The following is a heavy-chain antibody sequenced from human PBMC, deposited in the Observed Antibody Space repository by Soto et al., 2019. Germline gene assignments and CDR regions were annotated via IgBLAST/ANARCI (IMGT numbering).Heavy chain of an antibody. CDR2: ISSSSSTI. CDR3: ARPKIVLVPAASYYYGMDV. CDR1: GFTFSSYS. Sequence: EVQLVESGGGLVQPGGSLRLSCAASGFTFSSYSMNWVRQAPGKGLEWVSYISSSSSTIYYADSVKGRFTISRDNAKNSLYLQMNSLRDEDTAVYYCARPKIVLVPAASYYYGMDVWGQGTTVTVSS. V-gene: IGHV3-48*02. D-gene: IGHD2-2*01. J-gene: IGHJ6*02.